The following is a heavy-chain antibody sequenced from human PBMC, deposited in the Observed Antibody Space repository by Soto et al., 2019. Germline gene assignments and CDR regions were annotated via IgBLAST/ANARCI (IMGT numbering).Heavy chain of an antibody. J-gene: IGHJ3*02. V-gene: IGHV5-51*01. CDR2: IYPGDSDT. CDR3: ARRSDSSGWYNTFDI. CDR1: GYSFTNYW. Sequence: PGESLKISCKGSGYSFTNYWIGWVRQMPGKGLEWMGIIYPGDSDTRYSPSFQGQVTISADKSISTAYLQWSSLKASDTAMYYCARRSDSSGWYNTFDIWGQGTMVTVSS. D-gene: IGHD6-19*01.